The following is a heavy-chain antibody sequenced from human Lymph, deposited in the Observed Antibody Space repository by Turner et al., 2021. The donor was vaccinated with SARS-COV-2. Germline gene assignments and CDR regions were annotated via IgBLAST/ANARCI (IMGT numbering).Heavy chain of an antibody. CDR2: IYSGGSS. D-gene: IGHD5-18*01. V-gene: IGHV3-53*04. Sequence: EVQLVESGGGLVQPGGSLRLSCAASGITVSRNYMSWVRQAPGKGLEWFSVIYSGGSSYYADSVKVRFTISRHNSKNTLYLQMNSLRAEDTAVYYCARDLDTAGGMDVWGQGTTVTVSS. CDR3: ARDLDTAGGMDV. CDR1: GITVSRNY. J-gene: IGHJ6*02.